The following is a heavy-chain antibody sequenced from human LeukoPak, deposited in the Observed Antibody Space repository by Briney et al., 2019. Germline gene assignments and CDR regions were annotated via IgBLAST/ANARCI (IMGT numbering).Heavy chain of an antibody. D-gene: IGHD2-8*01. J-gene: IGHJ3*02. Sequence: GGSLRLSCAASGFTFSSYEMNWVRQAPGKGLEWVSYISGSGGTIFYADSVKGRFTISRDNAKNSLYLQMNSLRAEDTALYYCAIVGGGVFDIWGQGTMVTVSS. CDR2: ISGSGGTI. V-gene: IGHV3-48*03. CDR1: GFTFSSYE. CDR3: AIVGGGVFDI.